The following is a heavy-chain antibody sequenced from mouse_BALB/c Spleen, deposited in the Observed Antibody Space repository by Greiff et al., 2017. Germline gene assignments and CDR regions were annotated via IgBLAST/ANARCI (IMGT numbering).Heavy chain of an antibody. J-gene: IGHJ4*01. CDR3: ARNYYGHYYAMDY. Sequence: EVNVVESGGGLVQPGGSRKLSCAASGFTFSSFGMHWVRQAPEKGLEWVAYISSGSSTIYYADTVKGRFTISRDNPKNTLFLQMTSLRSEDTAMYYCARNYYGHYYAMDYWGQGTSVTVSS. D-gene: IGHD1-2*01. CDR2: ISSGSSTI. CDR1: GFTFSSFG. V-gene: IGHV5-17*02.